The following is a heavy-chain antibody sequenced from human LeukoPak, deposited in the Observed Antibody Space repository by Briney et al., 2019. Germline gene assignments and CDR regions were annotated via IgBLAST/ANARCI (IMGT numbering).Heavy chain of an antibody. CDR3: ASLAALPVYYYDSSGYYHDAFDI. J-gene: IGHJ3*02. V-gene: IGHV1-24*01. CDR2: FDPEDGET. CDR1: GYTLTELS. D-gene: IGHD3-22*01. Sequence: ASVKVSCKVSGYTLTELSMHWVRQAPGKGLEWMGGFDPEDGETIYAQKFQGRVTMTEDTSTDTAYMELSSLRSEDTAVYYCASLAALPVYYYDSSGYYHDAFDIWGQGTMVTVSS.